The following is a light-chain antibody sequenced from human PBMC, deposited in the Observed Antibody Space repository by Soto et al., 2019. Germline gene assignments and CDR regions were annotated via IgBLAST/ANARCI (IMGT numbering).Light chain of an antibody. J-gene: IGKJ1*01. CDR2: AAS. Sequence: DIQMTQSPSAMSASVGDRVTITCRASQGISNYLAWFQQKPGKVPKRLIYAASILDSGVTSRFSGSGSGAEFIITISSLQPEDFATSYCLQLKTYPWTFGQGTKVEIK. V-gene: IGKV1-17*03. CDR1: QGISNY. CDR3: LQLKTYPWT.